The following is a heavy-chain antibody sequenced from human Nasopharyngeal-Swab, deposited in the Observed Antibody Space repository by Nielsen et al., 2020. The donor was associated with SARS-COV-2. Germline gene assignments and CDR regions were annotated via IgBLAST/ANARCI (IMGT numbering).Heavy chain of an antibody. Sequence: SETLSLTCTVSGGSISSYYWSWIRQPAGKGLEWIGRIYPSGKTNYNPSLKNRVTMSLDTSRNQFSLKLTSVTAADTAVYYCARGFGEFWYYFDHWGQGRLITVSS. V-gene: IGHV4-4*07. CDR3: ARGFGEFWYYFDH. D-gene: IGHD3-16*01. CDR2: IYPSGKT. J-gene: IGHJ4*02. CDR1: GGSISSYY.